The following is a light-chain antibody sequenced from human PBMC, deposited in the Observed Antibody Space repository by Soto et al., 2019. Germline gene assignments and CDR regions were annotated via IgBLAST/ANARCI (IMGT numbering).Light chain of an antibody. V-gene: IGLV1-36*01. CDR3: SAWDDTLNGLV. J-gene: IGLJ1*01. CDR1: SFNIGDNA. Sequence: QSVLTQPPSVAEAPRQRVTISCSGSSFNIGDNAVNWYQQFPGKAPKLLIYYDDLLPSGVSDRFSGSKSGTSASLVISGLQSDDEADYYCSAWDDTLNGLVFGTGTKLTVL. CDR2: YDD.